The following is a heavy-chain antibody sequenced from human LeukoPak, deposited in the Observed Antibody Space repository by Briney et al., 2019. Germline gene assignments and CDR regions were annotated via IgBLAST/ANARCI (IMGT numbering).Heavy chain of an antibody. J-gene: IGHJ4*02. CDR1: GFTFSSYE. V-gene: IGHV3-48*03. CDR3: ARTNNFDY. CDR2: ISSSGSTI. D-gene: IGHD1-14*01. Sequence: SGGSLRLSCVASGFTFSSYEMNWVRQAPGKGLEWVSYISSSGSTIYYADSVKGRFTISRDNAENSLYLQMNSLRAEDTAVYYCARTNNFDYWGQGTLVTVSS.